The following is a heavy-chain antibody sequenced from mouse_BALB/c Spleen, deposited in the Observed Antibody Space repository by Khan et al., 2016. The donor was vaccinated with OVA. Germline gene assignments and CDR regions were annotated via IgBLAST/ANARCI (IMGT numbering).Heavy chain of an antibody. CDR3: ARMARTIN. V-gene: IGHV5-6-3*01. CDR2: INSNGGST. CDR1: GYTFSSYG. J-gene: IGHJ2*01. Sequence: EVELVESGGGLVQPGGSLKLSCAASGYTFSSYGMSWVRQTPGKRLELVATINSNGGSTYYPDSVKGRVTISRDNAKNTLYLQMSSLKSEDTAMYYCARMARTINWGQGTTLTVSS.